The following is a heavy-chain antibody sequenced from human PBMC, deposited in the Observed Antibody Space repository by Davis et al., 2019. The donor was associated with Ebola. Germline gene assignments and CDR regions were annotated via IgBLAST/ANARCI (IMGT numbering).Heavy chain of an antibody. D-gene: IGHD3-9*01. Sequence: AASVKVSCKASGYTFTSYDINWVRQATGQGLEWMGWMNPNSGNTGYAQNFQGRVTMTRNTSISTAYMELSSLRSEDTAVYYCARGEYYDILTGYYGVDYWGQGTLVTVSS. CDR1: GYTFTSYD. CDR3: ARGEYYDILTGYYGVDY. V-gene: IGHV1-8*01. J-gene: IGHJ4*02. CDR2: MNPNSGNT.